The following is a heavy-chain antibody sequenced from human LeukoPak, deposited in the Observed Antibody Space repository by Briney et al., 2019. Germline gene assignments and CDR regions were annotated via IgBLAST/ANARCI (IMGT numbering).Heavy chain of an antibody. J-gene: IGHJ6*03. CDR1: GGSISSYY. Sequence: SETLSLTCTVSGGSISSYYWSWIRQPPGKGLEWIGYIYYSGSTNYNPSLKSRVTISVDTSKNQFSLKLSSVTAADTAVYYCAAVAGTFGYYYYYMDVWGKGTTVTVSS. CDR2: IYYSGST. D-gene: IGHD6-19*01. CDR3: AAVAGTFGYYYYYMDV. V-gene: IGHV4-59*12.